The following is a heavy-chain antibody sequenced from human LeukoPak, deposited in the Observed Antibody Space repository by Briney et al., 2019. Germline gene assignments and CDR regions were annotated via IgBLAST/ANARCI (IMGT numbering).Heavy chain of an antibody. Sequence: GASVKVSCKASGGTFSSYAISWVRQAPGQGLEWMGRIIPILGIANYAQKFQGRVTITADKSTSTAYMELSSLRSEDTAVYYCARDERGAAHNYWGQGTLVTVSS. V-gene: IGHV1-69*04. J-gene: IGHJ4*02. CDR3: ARDERGAAHNY. CDR2: IIPILGIA. D-gene: IGHD1-26*01. CDR1: GGTFSSYA.